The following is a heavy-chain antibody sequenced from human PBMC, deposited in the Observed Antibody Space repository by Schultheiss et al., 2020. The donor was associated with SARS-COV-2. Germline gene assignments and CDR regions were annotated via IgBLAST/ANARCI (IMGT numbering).Heavy chain of an antibody. V-gene: IGHV4-59*06. CDR2: IYYSGST. D-gene: IGHD3-3*01. CDR1: GGSFSGYY. Sequence: SETLSLTCAVYGGSFSGYYWSWIRQPPGKGLEWIGYIYYSGSTYYNPSLKSRVTISVDTSKNQFSLKLSSVTAADTAVYYCAGYYDFWSGETSDYWGQGTLVTVSS. CDR3: AGYYDFWSGETSDY. J-gene: IGHJ4*02.